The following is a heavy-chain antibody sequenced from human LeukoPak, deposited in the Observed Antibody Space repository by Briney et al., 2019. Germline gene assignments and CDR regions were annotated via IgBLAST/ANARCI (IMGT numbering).Heavy chain of an antibody. CDR3: AREGYNSSKHFDY. D-gene: IGHD4-11*01. CDR1: GFTFSSYS. CDR2: ISSSSSYI. V-gene: IGHV3-21*01. J-gene: IGHJ4*02. Sequence: GGSLRLSCAASGFTFSSYSMNWVRQAPGKGLEWVSSISSSSSYIYYADSVKGRFTISRDNAKNSLYLQMNSLRAEDTAVYYCAREGYNSSKHFDYWGQGTLVTVSS.